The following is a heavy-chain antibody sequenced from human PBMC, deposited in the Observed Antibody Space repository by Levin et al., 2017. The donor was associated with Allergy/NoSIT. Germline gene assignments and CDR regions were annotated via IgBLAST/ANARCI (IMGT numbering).Heavy chain of an antibody. Sequence: SETLSLTCAVYGGSFSGYYWSWIRQPPGKGLEWIGEINHSGSTNYNPSLKSRVTISVDTSKNQFSLKLSSVTAADTAVYYCARGRNRAFDIWGQGTMVTVSS. J-gene: IGHJ3*02. CDR2: INHSGST. V-gene: IGHV4-34*01. CDR3: ARGRNRAFDI. CDR1: GGSFSGYY. D-gene: IGHD2/OR15-2a*01.